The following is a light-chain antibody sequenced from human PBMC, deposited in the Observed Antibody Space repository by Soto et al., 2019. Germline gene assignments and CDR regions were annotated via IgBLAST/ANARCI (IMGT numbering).Light chain of an antibody. CDR1: SSNIGSNF. CDR2: DND. J-gene: IGLJ3*02. V-gene: IGLV1-51*01. Sequence: QSVLTQPPSVSAAPGQRVAISCSGSSSNIGSNFVSWYRHVPGTAPKLLIYDNDKRPSEIPDRFSGSKSGTSASLAITGLQAEDEADYYCQSHDSSLSAWVFGGGTKLTVL. CDR3: QSHDSSLSAWV.